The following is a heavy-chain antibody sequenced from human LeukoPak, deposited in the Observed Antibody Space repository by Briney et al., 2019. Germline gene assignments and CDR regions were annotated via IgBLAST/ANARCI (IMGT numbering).Heavy chain of an antibody. Sequence: SETLSLTCTVSGYSINSGHYWGWIRQPPGKRLEWIGSIYYSGNTYYNPTLKSRITISVDTSKNQFSLNLTSVTAADTAVYYRARASVAAAGTDFFDYWGQGTLVTVSA. D-gene: IGHD6-13*01. CDR3: ARASVAAAGTDFFDY. J-gene: IGHJ4*02. CDR1: GYSINSGHY. V-gene: IGHV4-38-2*02. CDR2: IYYSGNT.